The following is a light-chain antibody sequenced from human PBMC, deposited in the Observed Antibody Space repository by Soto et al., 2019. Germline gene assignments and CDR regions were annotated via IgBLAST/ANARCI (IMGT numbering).Light chain of an antibody. V-gene: IGLV2-11*01. CDR1: SSDVGGYNY. Sequence: QSALTQPPSASGSPGQSVTISCIGTSSDVGGYNYVSWYQQHPGAAPKLLIHDVNKRPPGVPDRFSASKSGNTASLTISGLQAEDEAEYYCCSYAGDYRYVFGSGTKLTVL. CDR2: DVN. CDR3: CSYAGDYRYV. J-gene: IGLJ1*01.